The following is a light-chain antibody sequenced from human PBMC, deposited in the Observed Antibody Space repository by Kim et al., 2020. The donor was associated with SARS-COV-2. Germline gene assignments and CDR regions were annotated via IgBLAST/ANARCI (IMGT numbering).Light chain of an antibody. CDR1: SLRTYY. V-gene: IGLV3-19*01. CDR2: GKN. CDR3: NSRDSSGNHWV. Sequence: SSELTQDPAVSVALGQTVRITCQGDSLRTYYANWYQQKPGQAPVVVIYGKNNRPSGIPDRFSGSSSGNTASLTITGAQAEDEGDYYCNSRDSSGNHWVFGGGTQLTVL. J-gene: IGLJ3*02.